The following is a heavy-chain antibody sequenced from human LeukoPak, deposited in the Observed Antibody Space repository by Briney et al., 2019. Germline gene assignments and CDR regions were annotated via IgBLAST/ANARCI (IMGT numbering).Heavy chain of an antibody. V-gene: IGHV3-7*01. CDR1: GFTFSSYW. Sequence: GGSLRLSCAASGFTFSSYWMSWVPQAPGKGLEWVANIKQDGSEKYYVDSVKGRFTISRDNAKNSLNLQMNSLRAQDTAVHYCARDSNGWSHVKEDWGQATLSTVSS. CDR2: IKQDGSEK. CDR3: ARDSNGWSHVKED. J-gene: IGHJ4*02. D-gene: IGHD6-19*01.